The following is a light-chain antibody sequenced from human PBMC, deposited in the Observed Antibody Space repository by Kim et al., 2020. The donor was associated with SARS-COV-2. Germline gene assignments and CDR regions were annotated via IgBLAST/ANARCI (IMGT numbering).Light chain of an antibody. CDR2: GAS. Sequence: VSPGERATLFCRASQSVSSTLAWYQQKPGQAPRLLIYGASTRVTGVPARFSGSGSGTDFTLTISGLQSEDFGVYYCQHYNTWPPYSFVQGTKLEI. CDR3: QHYNTWPPYS. J-gene: IGKJ2*03. CDR1: QSVSST. V-gene: IGKV3-15*01.